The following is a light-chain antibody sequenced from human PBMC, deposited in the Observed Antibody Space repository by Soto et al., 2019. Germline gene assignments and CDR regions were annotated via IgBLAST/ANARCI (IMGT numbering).Light chain of an antibody. J-gene: IGKJ3*01. CDR3: QQYGSSPLFA. CDR1: QSVSSNY. Sequence: EIVLTQSPGTLSLSPGERATLSCRASQSVSSNYLAWYQQKPGQAPRLLIYGASSRATGIPDMFSGSGSATNYTLTISSLEPEDFAVYYCQQYGSSPLFAFGPGTEVDLK. CDR2: GAS. V-gene: IGKV3-20*01.